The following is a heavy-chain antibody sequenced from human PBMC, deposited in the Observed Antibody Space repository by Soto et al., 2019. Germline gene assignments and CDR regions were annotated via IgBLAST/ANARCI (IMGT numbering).Heavy chain of an antibody. Sequence: QVQLMQSETEVAKPGASVKVSCKTSGEAVGTYGRTWVRQAPGQRLEWMGWIVGDSGATIYAQKFQGRVSMSMDRSTNTAYMELRSLTPDDSARYYCARVAGYGSGSRRFDSWGQGTLVSVSS. J-gene: IGHJ4*02. CDR2: IVGDSGAT. CDR1: GEAVGTYG. V-gene: IGHV1-18*01. CDR3: ARVAGYGSGSRRFDS. D-gene: IGHD3-10*01.